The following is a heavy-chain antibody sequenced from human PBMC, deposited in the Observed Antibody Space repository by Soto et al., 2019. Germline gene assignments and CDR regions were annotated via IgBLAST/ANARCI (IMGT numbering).Heavy chain of an antibody. D-gene: IGHD3-10*01. V-gene: IGHV3-33*01. CDR2: IWYDGSNK. J-gene: IGHJ6*02. Sequence: QVQLVESGGGVVQPGRSLRLSCAASGFTFSSYGMHWVRQAPGKGLEWVAVIWYDGSNKYYADSVKGRFTISRDNSKNTLYLQMNSLRAEDTAVYYCARGGLLLWFGEPNDPLYYGMDVWGQGTTVTVSS. CDR3: ARGGLLLWFGEPNDPLYYGMDV. CDR1: GFTFSSYG.